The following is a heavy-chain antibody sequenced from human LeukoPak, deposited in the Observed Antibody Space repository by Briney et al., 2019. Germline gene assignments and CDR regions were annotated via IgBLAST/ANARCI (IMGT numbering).Heavy chain of an antibody. CDR1: GFTFSNYA. D-gene: IGHD3-22*01. CDR2: IYSGGGT. Sequence: GGSLRLSCAASGFTFSNYAMSWVRQAPGKGLEWVSVIYSGGGTNYADSVKGRFTISRDRSKNTLYLQMNSLRVEDTAVYYCVRDRGWLSNPGYFDYWGRGTLVTVSS. J-gene: IGHJ4*02. CDR3: VRDRGWLSNPGYFDY. V-gene: IGHV3-66*01.